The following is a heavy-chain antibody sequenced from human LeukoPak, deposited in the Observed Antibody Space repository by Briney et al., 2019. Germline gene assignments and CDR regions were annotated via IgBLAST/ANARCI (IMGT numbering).Heavy chain of an antibody. CDR1: GYSFTSYW. J-gene: IGHJ5*02. CDR2: IYPGASDT. V-gene: IGHV5-51*01. D-gene: IGHD3-9*01. CDR3: ARHMTEQLRYFDWAKNWFDP. Sequence: GESLKISCKGSGYSFTSYWVGWVRQMPGEGLEWMGIIYPGASDTRYSPSFQGQVTISADKSISTAYLQWSSLKASDTAMYYCARHMTEQLRYFDWAKNWFDPWGQGTLVTVSS.